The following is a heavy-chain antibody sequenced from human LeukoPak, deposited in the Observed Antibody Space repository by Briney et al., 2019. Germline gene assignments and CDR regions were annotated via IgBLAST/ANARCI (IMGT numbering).Heavy chain of an antibody. V-gene: IGHV3-30*04. CDR3: AKFLRVYYDI. CDR2: ISYDGSNK. J-gene: IGHJ3*02. Sequence: SGGSLRLSCAASGFTFSSYAMHWVRQAPGKGLEWVAVISYDGSNKYYADSVKGRFTISRDNSKNTLYLQMNSLRAEDTAVYYCAKFLRVYYDIWGQGTMVTVSS. D-gene: IGHD2-8*01. CDR1: GFTFSSYA.